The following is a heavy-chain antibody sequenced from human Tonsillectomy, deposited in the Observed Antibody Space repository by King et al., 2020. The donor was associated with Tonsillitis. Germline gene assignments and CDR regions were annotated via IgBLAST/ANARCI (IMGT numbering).Heavy chain of an antibody. J-gene: IGHJ4*02. D-gene: IGHD5-18*01. CDR3: ARNRVIQQPFDF. Sequence: QLVQSGAEVKKPGASVKVSCKASGYTFTGYLMHWVRQAPGQGLEWMGGINTNSCGTNYAPNFQGWVTMTRDTSISTAYMEVSRLRSDDMAVYYCARNRVIQQPFDFWGQGTLVTVSS. CDR2: INTNSCGT. CDR1: GYTFTGYL. V-gene: IGHV1-2*04.